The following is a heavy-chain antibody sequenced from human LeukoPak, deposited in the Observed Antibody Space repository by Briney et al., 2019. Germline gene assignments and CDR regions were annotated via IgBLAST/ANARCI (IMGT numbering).Heavy chain of an antibody. Sequence: GGSLRLSCAASGYTFSNYAMHWVRQAPGKGLEWVALIRYDADNKYYADSVQGRFTISRDNSKDTLYLQMNSLRGEDTAVYYCASNSYYDFWNGYKSIYYHYYMDVWGRGTTVTVSS. J-gene: IGHJ6*03. CDR2: IRYDADNK. D-gene: IGHD3-3*01. V-gene: IGHV3-30*02. CDR1: GYTFSNYA. CDR3: ASNSYYDFWNGYKSIYYHYYMDV.